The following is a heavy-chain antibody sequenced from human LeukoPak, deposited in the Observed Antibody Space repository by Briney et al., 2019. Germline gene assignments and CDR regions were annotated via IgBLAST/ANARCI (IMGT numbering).Heavy chain of an antibody. CDR3: AKDRGLILWFGEFDY. CDR2: ISGSGGST. Sequence: GGSLRLSCAASGFTFSSYAMSWVRQAPGKGLEWVSAISGSGGSTYYADSVKGRFTISRDNSKNTLYLQMNSLRAEDTAVYYCAKDRGLILWFGEFDYWGQGTLVTVSS. D-gene: IGHD3-10*01. V-gene: IGHV3-23*01. J-gene: IGHJ4*02. CDR1: GFTFSSYA.